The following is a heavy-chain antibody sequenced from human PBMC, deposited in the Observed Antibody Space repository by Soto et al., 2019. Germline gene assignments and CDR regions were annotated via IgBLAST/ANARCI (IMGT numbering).Heavy chain of an antibody. CDR1: GGSISGYY. V-gene: IGHV4-59*01. CDR2: IYYSGSS. CDR3: ARARYDSSGYYSFDY. J-gene: IGHJ4*02. D-gene: IGHD3-22*01. Sequence: QVQLQQSGPGLVKPSETLSLTCTVSGGSISGYYWSWIRQPPGKGLEWIGYIYYSGSSNYNPSLKSRVPIPLDTSKNQFSLRLRSVTAADTAVYYCARARYDSSGYYSFDYWGQGTLVTVSS.